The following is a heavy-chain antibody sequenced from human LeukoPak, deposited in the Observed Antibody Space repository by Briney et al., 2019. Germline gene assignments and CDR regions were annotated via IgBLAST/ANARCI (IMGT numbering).Heavy chain of an antibody. J-gene: IGHJ4*02. CDR2: IRGSSGKT. V-gene: IGHV1-18*01. CDR3: ARGRVKRVPFTAVPGPLDF. D-gene: IGHD6-19*01. Sequence: ASVKVSCKASGFTFAPHGISWMRQAPGQGLEWLGWIRGSSGKTDYAQKLQDRVTMTADTPTTTAHMELRSLRSDDTAVYYCARGRVKRVPFTAVPGPLDFWGQGSVVTVSS. CDR1: GFTFAPHG.